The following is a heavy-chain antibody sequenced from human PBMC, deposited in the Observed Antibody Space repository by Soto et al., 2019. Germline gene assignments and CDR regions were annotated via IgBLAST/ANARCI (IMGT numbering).Heavy chain of an antibody. D-gene: IGHD3-16*02. V-gene: IGHV4-39*01. CDR2: IYYSGST. Sequence: QLQLQESGPGLVKPSETLSLTCTVSGGSISSSSYYWGWIRQPPGKGLEWIGSIYYSGSTYYNPSLKSRVTISVDTSKNQFSLKLSSVTAADTAVYYCAITGSFGGVIVHDYWGQGTLVTVSS. CDR3: AITGSFGGVIVHDY. J-gene: IGHJ4*02. CDR1: GGSISSSSYY.